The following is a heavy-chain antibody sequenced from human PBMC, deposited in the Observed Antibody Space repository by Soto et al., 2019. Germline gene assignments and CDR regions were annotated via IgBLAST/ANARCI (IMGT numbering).Heavy chain of an antibody. J-gene: IGHJ5*02. CDR1: GGTFSSYA. Sequence: QVQLVQSGAEVKKPGSSVKVSCKASGGTFSSYAISWVRQAPGQGLEWMGGIIPIFGTANYAQKFQGRVTITADKSTSTAYMEMSSLRSEDTAVYYCARNSHDYVWWSYRFGWFDPWGQGTLVTVSS. CDR3: ARNSHDYVWWSYRFGWFDP. CDR2: IIPIFGTA. D-gene: IGHD3-16*02. V-gene: IGHV1-69*06.